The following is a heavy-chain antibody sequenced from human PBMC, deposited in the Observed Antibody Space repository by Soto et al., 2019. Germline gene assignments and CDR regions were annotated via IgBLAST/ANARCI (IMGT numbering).Heavy chain of an antibody. CDR1: GFTFSYYW. V-gene: IGHV3-74*01. CDR3: ARGDRGAFDL. CDR2: IHSGGSST. Sequence: EVRLVESEGGLVQPGGSLSLSCAASGFTFSYYWMHWVRQAPGQGLLWVSRIHSGGSSTTYADSVKGRFTISRDNAKNTVSLQMNSLRVEDTGVYFCARGDRGAFDLWGQGTMVTVSS. D-gene: IGHD2-21*02. J-gene: IGHJ3*01.